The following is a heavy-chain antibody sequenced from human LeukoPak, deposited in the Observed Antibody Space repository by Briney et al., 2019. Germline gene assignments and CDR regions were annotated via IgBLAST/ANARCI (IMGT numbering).Heavy chain of an antibody. CDR3: ARARYSSSSYYYYGMDV. D-gene: IGHD6-6*01. Sequence: SVKVSCKASGGTFSSYAISRVRQAPGQGLEWMGGIIPIFGTANYAQKFQGRVTITADESTSTAYMELSSLRSEDTAVYYCARARYSSSSYYYYGMDVWGQGTTVTVSS. CDR2: IIPIFGTA. V-gene: IGHV1-69*13. J-gene: IGHJ6*02. CDR1: GGTFSSYA.